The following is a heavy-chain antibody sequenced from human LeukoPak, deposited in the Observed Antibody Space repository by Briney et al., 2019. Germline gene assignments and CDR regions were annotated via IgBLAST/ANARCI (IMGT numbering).Heavy chain of an antibody. V-gene: IGHV4-39*07. CDR1: GGSISSSSYY. Sequence: PETLSLTCTVSGGSISSSSYYWGWIRQPPGKGLEWIGSIYYSGSTYYNPSLKSRVTISVDTSKNQFSLKLSSVTAADTAVYYCARGVMYCGGDCYSNWGQGTLVTVSS. CDR2: IYYSGST. CDR3: ARGVMYCGGDCYSN. D-gene: IGHD2-21*01. J-gene: IGHJ4*02.